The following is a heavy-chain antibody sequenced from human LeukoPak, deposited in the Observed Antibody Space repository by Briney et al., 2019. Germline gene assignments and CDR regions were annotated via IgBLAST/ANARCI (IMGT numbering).Heavy chain of an antibody. D-gene: IGHD2-15*01. CDR3: ARDWHCSGGRCENCFDP. CDR2: VSGDDDRT. J-gene: IGHJ5*02. V-gene: IGHV1-18*01. Sequence: ASVKVSCKASGYTFTTYGISWVRQAPGQGPEWMGWVSGDDDRTYYGQKFQDRVTMTKDTSTTTVYMELRSLRSDDTAVYYCARDWHCSGGRCENCFDPWGQGTLVIVSS. CDR1: GYTFTTYG.